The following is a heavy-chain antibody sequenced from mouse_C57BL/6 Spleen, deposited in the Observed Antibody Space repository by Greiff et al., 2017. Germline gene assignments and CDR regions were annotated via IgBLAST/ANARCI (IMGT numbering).Heavy chain of an antibody. CDR2: IHPNSGST. CDR3: APLYDEEIYWYFDV. CDR1: GYTFTSYW. J-gene: IGHJ1*03. Sequence: QVQLQQPGAELVKPGASVKLSCKASGYTFTSYWMHWVKQRPGQGLEWIGMIHPNSGSTNYNEKFKSKATLTVDKSSSTAYMQLSSLTSEDSAVYYCAPLYDEEIYWYFDVWGTGTTVTVSS. V-gene: IGHV1-64*01. D-gene: IGHD2-12*01.